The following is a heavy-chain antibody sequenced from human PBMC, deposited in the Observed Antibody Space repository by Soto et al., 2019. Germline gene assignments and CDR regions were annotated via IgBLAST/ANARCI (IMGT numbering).Heavy chain of an antibody. D-gene: IGHD5-18*01. J-gene: IGHJ4*02. CDR3: ARNSGWDTPMVH. V-gene: IGHV3-74*01. CDR1: GFTFRNYW. Sequence: GGSLRLSCASSGFTFRNYWMHWVREVPGEGLVWVARINTDGSTTYYADSVKGRFTISRDNSKNTLYLQMNSLRAEDTAVYYCARNSGWDTPMVHWGQGTLVTVSS. CDR2: INTDGSTT.